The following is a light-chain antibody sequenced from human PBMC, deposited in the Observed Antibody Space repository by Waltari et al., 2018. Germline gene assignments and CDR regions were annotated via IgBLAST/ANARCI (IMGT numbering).Light chain of an antibody. J-gene: IGKJ1*01. CDR3: QKYGTLPAT. CDR1: QSISLY. CDR2: EAS. V-gene: IGKV3-20*01. Sequence: EIVLTQSPGTLSLSPGERATLSCRASQSISLYLAWYQQKVGQPPRLLIYEASSRATGIPDRFSGSGSGTDFSLTISRLEPEDFAVYYCQKYGTLPATFGQGTKVEIK.